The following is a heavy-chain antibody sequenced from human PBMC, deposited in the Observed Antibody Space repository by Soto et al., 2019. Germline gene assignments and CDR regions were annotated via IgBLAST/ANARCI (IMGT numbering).Heavy chain of an antibody. CDR1: GFSLSSSGVG. J-gene: IGHJ4*02. Sequence: SGPTLVNPTQTLTLTRTFSGFSLSSSGVGVGWIRQPPGEALEWLGIIFWDDDKLYSPSLKSRVTITKDTSKYQLVLTMTNMDLVDTATYFCAHLPWQHLWPRAPVVYWGQGTPVTVSS. CDR3: AHLPWQHLWPRAPVVY. D-gene: IGHD5-18*01. CDR2: IFWDDDK. V-gene: IGHV2-5*02.